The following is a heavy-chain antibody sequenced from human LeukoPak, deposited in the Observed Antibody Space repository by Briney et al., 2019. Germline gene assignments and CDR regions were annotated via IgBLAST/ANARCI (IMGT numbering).Heavy chain of an antibody. J-gene: IGHJ4*02. CDR3: ARPNCSGGSCYDRGFDY. Sequence: ASVKVSCKASGGTFSSYAISWVRQAPGQGLEWMGGIIPIFGTANYAQKFQGRVTITADESTSTAYMELSSLRSEDTAVYYCARPNCSGGSCYDRGFDYWGQGTLVTVSS. V-gene: IGHV1-69*13. CDR2: IIPIFGTA. D-gene: IGHD2-15*01. CDR1: GGTFSSYA.